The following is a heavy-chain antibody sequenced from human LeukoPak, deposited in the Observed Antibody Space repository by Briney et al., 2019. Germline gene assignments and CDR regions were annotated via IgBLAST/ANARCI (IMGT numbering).Heavy chain of an antibody. CDR1: GGSISSYY. J-gene: IGHJ4*02. V-gene: IGHV4-59*08. Sequence: SETLSLTCSVSGGSISSYYWSWIRQPPGKGLEWIGYIYSSGTTNYNPSLKSRVTIAVDTSKNQFSLKLSSVTAADTAVYYCARHVWLQPFDYWGQGTLVTVSS. CDR2: IYSSGTT. D-gene: IGHD3-9*01. CDR3: ARHVWLQPFDY.